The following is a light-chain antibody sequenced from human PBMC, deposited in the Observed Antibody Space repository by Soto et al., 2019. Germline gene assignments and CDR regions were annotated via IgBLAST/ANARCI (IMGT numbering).Light chain of an antibody. CDR2: QAS. V-gene: IGKV1-5*03. CDR3: QQYNRYYT. CDR1: QYISNW. J-gene: IGKJ5*01. Sequence: DIQMTQSPSTLSASVGDRVTIACRSSQYISNWLAWYQLKPGKAPKLLIYQASILESGVPSRFSGSGSGTEFTLTISFLQSDDFATYYFQQYNRYYTFGQATRLDTK.